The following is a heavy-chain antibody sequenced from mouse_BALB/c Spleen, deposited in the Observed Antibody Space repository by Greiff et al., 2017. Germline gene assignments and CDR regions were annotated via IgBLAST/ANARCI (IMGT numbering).Heavy chain of an antibody. CDR1: GYTFTDYN. CDR2: INPNNGGT. V-gene: IGHV1-18*01. J-gene: IGHJ4*01. Sequence: VQLQQSGPELVKPGASVKVSCKASGYTFTDYNMDWVKQSHGKSLEWIGDINPNNGGTIYNQKFKGKATLTVDKSSSTAYMELRSLTSEDTAVYYCARSRFYYAMDYWGQGTSVTVSS. CDR3: ARSRFYYAMDY.